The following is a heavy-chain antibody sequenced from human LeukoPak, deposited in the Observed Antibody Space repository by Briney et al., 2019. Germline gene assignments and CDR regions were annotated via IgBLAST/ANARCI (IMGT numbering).Heavy chain of an antibody. CDR2: ISSNGGST. D-gene: IGHD2/OR15-2a*01. V-gene: IGHV3-64*01. CDR1: GFTFSNYG. Sequence: GGSLRLSCAASGFTFSNYGMNWVRQAPGKELEYVSGISSNGGSTYYANSVKGRFTISRDNSKNTLNLQMGSLRTEDMAVYYCAREAIGISRRGGFDIWGQGTMVTVSS. CDR3: AREAIGISRRGGFDI. J-gene: IGHJ3*02.